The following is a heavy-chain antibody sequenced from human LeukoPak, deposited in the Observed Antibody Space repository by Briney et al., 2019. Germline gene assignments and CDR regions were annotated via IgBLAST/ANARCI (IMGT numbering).Heavy chain of an antibody. J-gene: IGHJ4*02. V-gene: IGHV1-69*13. CDR2: IIPIFGTA. D-gene: IGHD5-12*01. Sequence: AASVKVSCKASGGTFSSYAISWVRQAPGQGLKWMGGIIPIFGTANYAQKFQGRVTITADESTSTAYMELSSLRSEDTAVYYCAREASGYDYGFDYWGQGTLVTVSS. CDR1: GGTFSSYA. CDR3: AREASGYDYGFDY.